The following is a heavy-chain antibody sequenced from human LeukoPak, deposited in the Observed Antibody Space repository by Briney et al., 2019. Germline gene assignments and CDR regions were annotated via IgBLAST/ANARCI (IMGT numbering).Heavy chain of an antibody. V-gene: IGHV1-69*13. CDR3: ARAARQYYDFWSGYYPYNRFDP. J-gene: IGHJ5*02. D-gene: IGHD3-3*01. CDR2: IIPIFGTA. CDR1: GGTFSSYA. Sequence: SVKVSCKASGGTFSSYAISWVRQAPGQGLEWMGGIIPIFGTANYAQKFQGRVTITADESTSTAYMELSSLRSEDTAVYYCARAARQYYDFWSGYYPYNRFDPWGQGNPVTVSS.